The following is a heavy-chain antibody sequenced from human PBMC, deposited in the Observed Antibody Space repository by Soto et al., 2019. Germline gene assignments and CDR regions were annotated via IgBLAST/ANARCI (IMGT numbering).Heavy chain of an antibody. CDR1: GGSFSGYY. CDR2: INHSGST. CDR3: ARGSYGWQHPKGRAFEI. D-gene: IGHD3-10*01. V-gene: IGHV4-34*01. Sequence: QVQLQQWGAGLLKPSETLSLTCAVYGGSFSGYYWSWIRQPPGKGLEWIGEINHSGSTNYNPSLKSGVTISVETSKDQFSVKLSSVTGADTAVYYCARGSYGWQHPKGRAFEIWGQGTMVTVSS. J-gene: IGHJ3*02.